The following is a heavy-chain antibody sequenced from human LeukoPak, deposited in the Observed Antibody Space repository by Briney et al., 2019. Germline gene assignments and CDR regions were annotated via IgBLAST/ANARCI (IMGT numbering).Heavy chain of an antibody. V-gene: IGHV4-59*11. CDR3: ARADRSDYYSAPNAFDI. Sequence: SEILSLTCTVSGGSISSHFWSWIRQSPEKGLEWIGHIDYSGSTNSNPSLKSRVTMSVDTSKNQFSLRLSSVTAADTAVYFCARADRSDYYSAPNAFDIWGQGTMVAVSS. CDR2: IDYSGST. CDR1: GGSISSHF. J-gene: IGHJ3*02. D-gene: IGHD3-22*01.